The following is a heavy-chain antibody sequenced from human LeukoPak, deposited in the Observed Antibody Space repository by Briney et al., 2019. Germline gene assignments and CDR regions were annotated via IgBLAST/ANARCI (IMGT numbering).Heavy chain of an antibody. D-gene: IGHD4-23*01. V-gene: IGHV3-73*01. J-gene: IGHJ4*02. CDR3: ARARTTVLRYFNH. CDR2: ITTKANTYAT. Sequence: GGSLRLSCAASGFTFSGCDMHWVRQASGKGLEWVGRITTKANTYATAYAASLKGRFTISRDDSTNTAYLQMNSLRAEDTAVYYCARARTTVLRYFNHWGQGTLVIVSS. CDR1: GFTFSGCD.